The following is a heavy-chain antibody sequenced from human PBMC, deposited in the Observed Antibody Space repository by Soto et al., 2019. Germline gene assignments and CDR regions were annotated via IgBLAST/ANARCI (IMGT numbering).Heavy chain of an antibody. J-gene: IGHJ6*02. CDR3: ARVGGRRECSGGSCYYYYGMDV. D-gene: IGHD2-15*01. Sequence: QVQLVESGGGVVQPGRSLRLSCAASGFTFSSYAMHWVRQAPGKGLEWVAVISYDGSNKYYADSVKGRFTISRDNSKNTLYLPMNSLRAEDTAVYYCARVGGRRECSGGSCYYYYGMDVWGQGTTVTVSS. CDR1: GFTFSSYA. CDR2: ISYDGSNK. V-gene: IGHV3-30-3*01.